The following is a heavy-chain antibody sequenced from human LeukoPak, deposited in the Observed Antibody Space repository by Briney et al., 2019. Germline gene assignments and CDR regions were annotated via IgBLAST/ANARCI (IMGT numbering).Heavy chain of an antibody. D-gene: IGHD4-23*01. CDR2: INPSGGST. Sequence: ASVKVSCEASGYTFTSYYMHWVRQAPGQGLEWMGIINPSGGSTSYAQKFQGRVTMTRDTSTSTVYMELSSLRSEDTAVYYCARYVVGGGLDPWGQGTLVTVSS. CDR3: ARYVVGGGLDP. J-gene: IGHJ5*02. V-gene: IGHV1-46*01. CDR1: GYTFTSYY.